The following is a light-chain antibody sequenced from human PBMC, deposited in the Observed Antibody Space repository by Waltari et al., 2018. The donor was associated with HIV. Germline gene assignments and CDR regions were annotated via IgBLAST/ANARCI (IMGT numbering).Light chain of an antibody. J-gene: IGLJ3*02. CDR2: GT. CDR3: STWDYSLTSWV. Sequence: ALTQETSVSGTVGQQNTLSCSGNINTIGTYALGWYQQISHGAPKTVMFGTSLPSAITDCFSASKSVSTASLTISCLQPEDEADYFCSTWDYSLTSWVFGGGTKLTVL. V-gene: IGLV1-36*01. CDR1: INTIGTYA.